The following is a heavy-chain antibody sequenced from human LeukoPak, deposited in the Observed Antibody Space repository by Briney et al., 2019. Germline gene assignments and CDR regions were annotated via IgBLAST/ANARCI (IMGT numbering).Heavy chain of an antibody. D-gene: IGHD6-19*01. CDR2: IYYNGSI. CDR3: ARQSRGIAVAGLDY. V-gene: IGHV4-59*08. CDR1: GGSISSYY. Sequence: PSETLSLTCIVSGGSISSYYWTWIRQPPGKGLEWIGYIYYNGSINYNPSLKSRVTISVDISKNQFSLKLNSVTAADTAVYYCARQSRGIAVAGLDYWGQGILVTVSS. J-gene: IGHJ4*02.